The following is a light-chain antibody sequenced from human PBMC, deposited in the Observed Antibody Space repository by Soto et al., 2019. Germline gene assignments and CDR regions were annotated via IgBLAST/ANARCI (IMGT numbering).Light chain of an antibody. CDR3: SSYTSSSTLI. CDR1: SSDVGGYNY. V-gene: IGLV2-14*01. Sequence: LTQPASVSGSPGQSITISCTGTSSDVGGYNYVSWYQQHPGKAPKLMIYEVSNRPSGVSNRFSGSKSGNTASLTISGLQAEDEADYYCSSYTSSSTLIFGTGTKVTVL. J-gene: IGLJ1*01. CDR2: EVS.